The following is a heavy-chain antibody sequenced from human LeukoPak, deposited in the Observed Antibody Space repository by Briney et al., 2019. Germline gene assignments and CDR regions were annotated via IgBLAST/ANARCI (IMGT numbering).Heavy chain of an antibody. Sequence: GGSLRLSCETSGLTFTNYWMHWVRQAPGKGLVWVSRINSDGSSTIYADSVKGRFTISRDNAKNTVVLQMTSLSAEDTAVYYCATGGAQYYDYWGQGTVATVSS. CDR1: GLTFTNYW. D-gene: IGHD3-16*01. CDR3: ATGGAQYYDY. CDR2: INSDGSST. J-gene: IGHJ4*02. V-gene: IGHV3-74*01.